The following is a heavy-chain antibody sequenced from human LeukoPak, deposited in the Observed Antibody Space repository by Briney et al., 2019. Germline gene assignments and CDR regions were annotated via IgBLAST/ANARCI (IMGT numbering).Heavy chain of an antibody. V-gene: IGHV1-8*01. CDR3: ARDSSEEVSGTIGTDWLDP. CDR2: MNPNSGNT. D-gene: IGHD1-14*01. J-gene: IGHJ5*02. CDR1: GYTFTSYD. Sequence: ASVKVSCKASGYTFTSYDINWVRQATGQGLEWMGWMNPNSGNTGYAQKFQGRVTMTRNTSISTAYMELSSLRSEDTAVYFCARDSSEEVSGTIGTDWLDPWGQGTAVSVSS.